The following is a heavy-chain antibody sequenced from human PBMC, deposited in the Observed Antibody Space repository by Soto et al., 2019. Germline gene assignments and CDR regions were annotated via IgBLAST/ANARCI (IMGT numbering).Heavy chain of an antibody. D-gene: IGHD1-26*01. Sequence: QVQLQQWGAGLLKPSETLSLTCAVYGGSFSDHYWIWIRQPPGKGLEWIGEIHLSGRTNYNPSLKSRVPISLDTSKNQFSVKLSSVTAADTAVYYCTRTPTRGASAWFDPWGQGTLVSVSS. CDR1: GGSFSDHY. CDR2: IHLSGRT. J-gene: IGHJ5*02. CDR3: TRTPTRGASAWFDP. V-gene: IGHV4-34*01.